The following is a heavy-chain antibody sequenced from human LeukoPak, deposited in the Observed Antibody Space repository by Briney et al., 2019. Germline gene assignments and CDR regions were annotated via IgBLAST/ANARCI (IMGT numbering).Heavy chain of an antibody. CDR3: ARHVSDSNFYYYYYMDV. D-gene: IGHD4-11*01. Sequence: SETLSLTCTVSGGSVSSSSYYWGWIRQPPGKGLEWIGSIYYSGSTYYNPSLKSRVTISVDMSKNQFSLKLSSVTAADTAVYYCARHVSDSNFYYYYYMDVCGKGTTVTVSS. CDR1: GGSVSSSSYY. J-gene: IGHJ6*03. CDR2: IYYSGST. V-gene: IGHV4-39*01.